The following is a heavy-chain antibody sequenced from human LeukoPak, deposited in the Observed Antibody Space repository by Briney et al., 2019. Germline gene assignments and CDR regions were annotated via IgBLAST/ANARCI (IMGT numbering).Heavy chain of an antibody. CDR1: GFTSSSYW. CDR2: IKQDGSEK. D-gene: IGHD2-15*01. V-gene: IGHV3-7*01. CDR3: SRAPKYCSGGSCSLNRFDY. J-gene: IGHJ4*02. Sequence: GGSLRLSCAASGFTSSSYWMSWVRQAPGKGLEWVANIKQDGSEKYYVDSVKGRFTISRDNAKNSLYLQMNSLRAEDTAVYYCSRAPKYCSGGSCSLNRFDYWGQGTLVTVSS.